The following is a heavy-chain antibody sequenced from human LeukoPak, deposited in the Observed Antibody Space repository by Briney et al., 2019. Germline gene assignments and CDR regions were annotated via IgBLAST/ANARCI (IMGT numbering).Heavy chain of an antibody. J-gene: IGHJ4*02. CDR1: GGSFSRYY. CDR3: AREDYDSSGPLYFDY. D-gene: IGHD3-22*01. Sequence: SETLSLTCAVDGGSFSRYYWSWIRQPPGKGLEWIGEINHSGSTNYNPSLKSRVTISVDTSKNQFSLKLSSVPAADTAVYYCAREDYDSSGPLYFDYWGQGTLVTVSS. CDR2: INHSGST. V-gene: IGHV4-34*01.